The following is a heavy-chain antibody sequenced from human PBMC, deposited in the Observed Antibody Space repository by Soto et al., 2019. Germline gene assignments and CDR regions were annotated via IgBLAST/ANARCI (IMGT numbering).Heavy chain of an antibody. CDR1: GFIFENSG. J-gene: IGHJ4*02. Sequence: DVQLVESGGGLVQPGRSLKLSCAASGFIFENSGMHWVRQAPGKGLVWVSGISWNSGNIGYADSVKGRFSSSRVNAKKSLSLQMNSLSPDDTAFYFCVKAGVRDLIVEVPVYFYCCCLGTLVTVSS. D-gene: IGHD2-21*01. V-gene: IGHV3-9*01. CDR3: VKAGVRDLIVEVPVYFYC. CDR2: ISWNSGNI.